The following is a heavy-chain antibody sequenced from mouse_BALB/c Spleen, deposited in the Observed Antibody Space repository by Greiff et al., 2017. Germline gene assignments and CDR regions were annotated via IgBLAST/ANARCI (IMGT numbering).Heavy chain of an antibody. CDR2: IRNKANGYTT. CDR3: ARGLRQVDY. Sequence: EVKLMESGGGLVQPGGSLRLSCAPSGFTFTDYYMSWVRQPPGKALEWLGFIRNKANGYTTEYSASVKGRFTISRDNSQSILYLQMNTLRAEDSATYYCARGLRQVDYWGQGTTLTVSS. CDR1: GFTFTDYY. V-gene: IGHV7-3*02. J-gene: IGHJ2*01. D-gene: IGHD2-12*01.